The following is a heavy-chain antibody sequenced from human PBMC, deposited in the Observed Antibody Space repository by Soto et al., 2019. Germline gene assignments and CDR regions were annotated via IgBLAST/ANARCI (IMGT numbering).Heavy chain of an antibody. Sequence: GGSLRLSCAASGFTFSSYAMSWVRQAPGKGLEWVSTVTGSGGTTYYADSVKGRFTITRDDSKNTLYLQMNSLRAEDAAVYYCAKGGLGDSSGYVDAFDMWGQGTMVTVSS. CDR3: AKGGLGDSSGYVDAFDM. CDR2: VTGSGGTT. J-gene: IGHJ3*02. CDR1: GFTFSSYA. V-gene: IGHV3-23*01. D-gene: IGHD3-22*01.